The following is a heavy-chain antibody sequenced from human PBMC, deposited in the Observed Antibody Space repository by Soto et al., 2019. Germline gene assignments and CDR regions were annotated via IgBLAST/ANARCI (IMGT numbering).Heavy chain of an antibody. D-gene: IGHD4-4*01. CDR2: IYHSGST. CDR3: AGLHYSNYHVGMDV. J-gene: IGHJ6*02. Sequence: SETLSLTCAVSGGSISSSNWWSWVRQPPGKGLEWIGEIYHSGSTNYNPSLKSRVTISVDKSKNQFSLKLSSVTAADTAVYYCAGLHYSNYHVGMDVWGQGTTVTVSS. CDR1: GGSISSSNW. V-gene: IGHV4-4*02.